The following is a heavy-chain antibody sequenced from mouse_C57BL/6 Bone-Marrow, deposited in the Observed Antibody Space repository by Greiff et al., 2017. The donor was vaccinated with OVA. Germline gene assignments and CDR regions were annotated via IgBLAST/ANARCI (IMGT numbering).Heavy chain of an antibody. J-gene: IGHJ4*01. Sequence: QVQLQQPGTELVKPGASVKLSCKASGYTFTSYWMHWVKQRPGQGLEWIGNINPSNGGTNYNEKFKSKATLTVDKSSSTAYMQLSSLTSEDSAVYYCARSGYSNYVDYAMDYWGQGTSVTVSS. V-gene: IGHV1-53*01. CDR2: INPSNGGT. CDR1: GYTFTSYW. D-gene: IGHD2-5*01. CDR3: ARSGYSNYVDYAMDY.